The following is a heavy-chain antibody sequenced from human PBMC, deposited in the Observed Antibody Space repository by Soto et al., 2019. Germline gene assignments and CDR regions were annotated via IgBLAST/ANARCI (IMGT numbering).Heavy chain of an antibody. J-gene: IGHJ3*02. CDR3: ARAPAYGGDPFDI. CDR1: GFTFSSYA. V-gene: IGHV3-30-3*01. CDR2: ISYDGSNK. Sequence: GSLRLSCAASGFTFSSYAMHWVRQAPGKGLEWVAVISYDGSNKYYADSVKGRFTISRDNSKNTLYLQMNSLRAEDTAVYYCARAPAYGGDPFDIWGQGTMVTVSS. D-gene: IGHD4-17*01.